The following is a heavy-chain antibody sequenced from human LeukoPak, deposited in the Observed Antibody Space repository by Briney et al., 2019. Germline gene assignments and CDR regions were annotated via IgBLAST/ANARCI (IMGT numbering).Heavy chain of an antibody. CDR1: GFTFSSYA. J-gene: IGHJ4*02. CDR3: AKCRRNILRYFDY. V-gene: IGHV3-23*01. Sequence: PGGSLRLSCAASGFTFSSYAMSWVRQAPGKGLEWVSAISGSGGSTSYADSVKGRFTISRDNSKNTLYLQMNSLRAEDTAVYYCAKCRRNILRYFDYWGQGTLVTVSS. D-gene: IGHD2/OR15-2a*01. CDR2: ISGSGGST.